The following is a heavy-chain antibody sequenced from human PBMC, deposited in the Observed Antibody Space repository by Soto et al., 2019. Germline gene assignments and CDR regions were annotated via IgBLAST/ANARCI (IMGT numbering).Heavy chain of an antibody. Sequence: QVQLQESGPGLVKPSETLSLTCTVSGGSISSYYWSWIRQPPGKGLGWIGYIYYSGSTNYNPPLKSRVTISVDPSKNRSSLKLSSVTAADTAVYYCARQQWLVLNAFDIWGQATMVTVSS. J-gene: IGHJ3*02. CDR3: ARQQWLVLNAFDI. CDR2: IYYSGST. D-gene: IGHD6-19*01. V-gene: IGHV4-59*01. CDR1: GGSISSYY.